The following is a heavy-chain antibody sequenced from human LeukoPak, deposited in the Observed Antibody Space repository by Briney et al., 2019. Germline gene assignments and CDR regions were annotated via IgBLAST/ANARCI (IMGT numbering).Heavy chain of an antibody. CDR2: MNPNSGNT. D-gene: IGHD3-22*01. CDR3: ARAPRIYYDSSGYDWFDP. Sequence: ASVKVSCKASGYTFTSYDINWVRQATGQGLEWMGWMNPNSGNTGYAQKFQGRVTITRNTSISTAYMGLSSLRSEDTAVYYCARAPRIYYDSSGYDWFDPXXQGTLVTVSS. CDR1: GYTFTSYD. J-gene: IGHJ5*02. V-gene: IGHV1-8*03.